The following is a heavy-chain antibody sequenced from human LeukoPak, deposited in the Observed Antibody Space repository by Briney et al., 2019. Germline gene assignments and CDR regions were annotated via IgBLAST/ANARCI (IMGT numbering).Heavy chain of an antibody. CDR3: TRGAGWLIDY. Sequence: SHTLSLTCTVSDDSISDYYRGWIRQPPGKGLEWIGYIHNSGTSTYNLSLKSRVTISADTSKNQFSLKLNSMTTADTAVYYCTRGAGWLIDYWGQGILVTVSS. D-gene: IGHD3-16*01. J-gene: IGHJ4*02. V-gene: IGHV4-59*01. CDR2: IHNSGTS. CDR1: DDSISDYY.